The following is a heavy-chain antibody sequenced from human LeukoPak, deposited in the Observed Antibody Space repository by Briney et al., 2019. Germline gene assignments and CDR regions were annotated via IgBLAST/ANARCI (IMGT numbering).Heavy chain of an antibody. V-gene: IGHV3-13*01. D-gene: IGHD3-22*01. CDR2: IGTAGDT. CDR1: GFTFSSYD. CDR3: ARSSRYYDSSGLFDY. Sequence: GGSLRLSCAASGFTFSSYDMHWVRQATGKGLEWVSAIGTAGDTYYPGSVKGRFTISRENAKNSLYLQMNSLRAGDTAVYYCARSSRYYDSSGLFDYWGQGTLVTVSS. J-gene: IGHJ4*02.